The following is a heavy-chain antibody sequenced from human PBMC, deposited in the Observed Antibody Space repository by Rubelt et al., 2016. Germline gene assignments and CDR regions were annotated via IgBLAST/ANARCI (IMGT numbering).Heavy chain of an antibody. J-gene: IGHJ4*02. CDR1: GFTFSSYA. D-gene: IGHD4-17*01. V-gene: IGHV3-23*01. Sequence: EVQLLESGGGLVQPGGSLRLSCAASGFTFSSYAMSWVRQAPGKGLEWVSAISGSGGSTYYADSVKGRFPISRAHSKNTLYLQMNSLRAEDTAVYYCAKVPIRTVTSTFDYWGQGTLVTVSS. CDR2: ISGSGGST. CDR3: AKVPIRTVTSTFDY.